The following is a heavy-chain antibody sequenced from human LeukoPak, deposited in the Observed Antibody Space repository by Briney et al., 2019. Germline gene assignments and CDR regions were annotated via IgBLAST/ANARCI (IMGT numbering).Heavy chain of an antibody. D-gene: IGHD3-16*01. CDR1: GFTFSSYT. V-gene: IGHV3-21*04. Sequence: PGGSLRLSCAASGFTFSSYTMNWVRQAPGKGLEWVSFISTSSIYIYYADSVKGRFTISRDNAKNSLYLQMNSLRAEDTAVYYCARRAGAYTHPYDYWGQGTLVTVSS. CDR3: ARRAGAYTHPYDY. J-gene: IGHJ4*02. CDR2: ISTSSIYI.